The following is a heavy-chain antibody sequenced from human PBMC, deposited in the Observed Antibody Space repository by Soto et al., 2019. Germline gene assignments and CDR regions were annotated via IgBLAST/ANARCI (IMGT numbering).Heavy chain of an antibody. CDR1: GYTFTSYG. D-gene: IGHD2-2*01. V-gene: IGHV1-18*01. Sequence: ASVKVSCKASGYTFTSYGISWVRQAPGQGLEWMGWISAYNGNTNYAQKLQGRVTMTTDTSTSTAYMELRSLRSGDTAVYYCASGLVPAATYYYYGMDVCGQGTTVTVSS. J-gene: IGHJ6*02. CDR3: ASGLVPAATYYYYGMDV. CDR2: ISAYNGNT.